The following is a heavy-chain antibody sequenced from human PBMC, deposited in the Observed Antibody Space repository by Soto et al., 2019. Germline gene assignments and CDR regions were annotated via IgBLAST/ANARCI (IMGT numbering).Heavy chain of an antibody. Sequence: PSETLSLTCTVSGGSISGYYWAWVRQPPGKGLEWIGFIYHDGSTSSNPSLNSRVTISVDRSKNQFSLKLSSVTAADTAVYYCAAGGELPRYYWGQGTLVTVSS. J-gene: IGHJ4*02. D-gene: IGHD1-26*01. CDR2: IYHDGST. V-gene: IGHV4-59*12. CDR3: AAGGELPRYY. CDR1: GGSISGYY.